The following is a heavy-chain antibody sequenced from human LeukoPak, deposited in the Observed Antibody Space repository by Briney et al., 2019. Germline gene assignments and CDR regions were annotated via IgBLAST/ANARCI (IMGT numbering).Heavy chain of an antibody. Sequence: GGSLRLSCAASGFTFSSYAMHWVRQAPGKGLEWVAVISYDGSNKYYADSVKGRFTISRDNSKNTLYLQMNSLRAEDTAVYYCARGLVGANYLLFDYWGQGTLVTVSS. CDR3: ARGLVGANYLLFDY. J-gene: IGHJ4*02. V-gene: IGHV3-30*04. D-gene: IGHD1-26*01. CDR2: ISYDGSNK. CDR1: GFTFSSYA.